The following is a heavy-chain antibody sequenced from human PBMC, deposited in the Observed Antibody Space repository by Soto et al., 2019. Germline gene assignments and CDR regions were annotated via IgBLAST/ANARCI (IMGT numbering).Heavy chain of an antibody. CDR1: GGSISSYY. Sequence: SSETLSLTCTVSGGSISSYYWSWIRQPPGKGLEWIGYIYYSGSTNYNPSLKSRVTISVDTSKNQFSLKLSSVTAADTAVYYCARAPPFDYWGQGTLVTVSS. CDR2: IYYSGST. J-gene: IGHJ4*02. V-gene: IGHV4-59*01. CDR3: ARAPPFDY.